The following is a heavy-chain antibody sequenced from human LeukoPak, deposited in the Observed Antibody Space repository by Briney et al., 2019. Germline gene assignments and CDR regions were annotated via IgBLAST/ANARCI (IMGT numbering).Heavy chain of an antibody. CDR3: ARVNCGGDCYSDRGAFDI. Sequence: SVKVSCTASGGTFSSYTITWVRQAPGQGLEWMGGIIPIFGTANYAQKFQGRVTITADESTSTVYMELSSLRSEDTAVYYCARVNCGGDCYSDRGAFDIWGQGTMVTVSS. D-gene: IGHD2-21*02. V-gene: IGHV1-69*13. CDR1: GGTFSSYT. CDR2: IIPIFGTA. J-gene: IGHJ3*02.